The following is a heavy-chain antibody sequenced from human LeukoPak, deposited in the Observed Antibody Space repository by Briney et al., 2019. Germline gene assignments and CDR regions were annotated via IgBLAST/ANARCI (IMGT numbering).Heavy chain of an antibody. V-gene: IGHV3-23*01. CDR2: ISGSGGST. Sequence: PGGSLRLSCAASGFTFRRYGMNWVRQAPGKGLEWVSAISGSGGSTYYGDSVKGRFTISRDNSKNTLYLQMNSLRAEDTAVYYCAKRSSTSSGYFDLWGRGTLVTVSS. D-gene: IGHD3-22*01. CDR1: GFTFRRYG. CDR3: AKRSSTSSGYFDL. J-gene: IGHJ4*02.